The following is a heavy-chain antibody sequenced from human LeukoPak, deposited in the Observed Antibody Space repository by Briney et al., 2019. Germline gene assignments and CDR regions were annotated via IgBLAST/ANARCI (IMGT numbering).Heavy chain of an antibody. J-gene: IGHJ4*02. CDR2: IYTSGTT. CDR3: ARVLRNDYGNSAIDF. D-gene: IGHD4-11*01. V-gene: IGHV4-61*02. Sequence: PSETLSLTCTVSGGSISSGSYYWSWIRQPAGRGLEWIGRIYTSGTTNYNPSLKSRVTISLDTSKNQFSLNLGSVTAADTAVYYCARVLRNDYGNSAIDFWGQGTLVTVSS. CDR1: GGSISSGSYY.